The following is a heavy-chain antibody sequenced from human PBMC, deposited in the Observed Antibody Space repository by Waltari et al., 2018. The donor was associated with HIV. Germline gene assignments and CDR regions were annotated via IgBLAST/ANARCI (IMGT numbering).Heavy chain of an antibody. J-gene: IGHJ4*02. V-gene: IGHV3-23*01. D-gene: IGHD2-2*01. CDR2: ISGSGGST. CDR3: AKGLKVVPAAPGSFDY. CDR1: GFTFSSSP. Sequence: EVPLLESGGGLVPPGVSGLHPCAASGFTFSSSPLGWVRRPPGKGVEWLSAISGSGGSTYYADSVKGRFTISRDNSKNTLYLQMNSLRAEDTAVYYCAKGLKVVPAAPGSFDYWGQGTLVTVSS.